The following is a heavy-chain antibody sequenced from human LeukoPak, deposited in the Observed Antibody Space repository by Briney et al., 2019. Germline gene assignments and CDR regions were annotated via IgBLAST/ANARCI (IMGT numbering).Heavy chain of an antibody. Sequence: GGSLRLSCAASGFTFSSYAMSWVRQAPGKGLEWVSGISAGGGSTYYADSVKGRFTISRDSSKNILYLQMNSLRAEDTAVYYCAKTRPLDSSSWSHGDYWGQGTLVTVSS. V-gene: IGHV3-23*01. CDR1: GFTFSSYA. J-gene: IGHJ4*02. CDR2: ISAGGGST. CDR3: AKTRPLDSSSWSHGDY. D-gene: IGHD6-13*01.